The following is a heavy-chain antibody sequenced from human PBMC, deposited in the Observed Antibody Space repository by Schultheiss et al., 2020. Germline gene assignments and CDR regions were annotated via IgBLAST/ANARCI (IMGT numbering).Heavy chain of an antibody. D-gene: IGHD3-3*01. V-gene: IGHV3-21*01. CDR3: ARLTHYDFWSGYPDY. Sequence: GGSLRLSCAASGFTFSSYSMNWVRQAPGKGLEWVSSISSSSSYIYYADSVKGRFTISRDNAKNSLYLQMNSLRAEDTAVYYCARLTHYDFWSGYPDYWGQGTLVTVSS. J-gene: IGHJ4*02. CDR2: ISSSSSYI. CDR1: GFTFSSYS.